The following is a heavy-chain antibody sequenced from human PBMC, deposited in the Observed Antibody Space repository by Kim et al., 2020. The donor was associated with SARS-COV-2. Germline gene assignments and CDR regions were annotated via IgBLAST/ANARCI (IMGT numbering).Heavy chain of an antibody. V-gene: IGHV3-7*03. CDR2: IKQDGSEK. Sequence: GGSLRLSCAASGFTFSSYWMSWVRQAPGKGLEWVANIKQDGSEKYYVDSVKGRFTISRDNAKNSLYLQMNSLRAEDTAVYYCARNYPGSYRERPMRFDPWGQGTLVTVSS. CDR3: ARNYPGSYRERPMRFDP. J-gene: IGHJ5*02. CDR1: GFTFSSYW. D-gene: IGHD3-16*02.